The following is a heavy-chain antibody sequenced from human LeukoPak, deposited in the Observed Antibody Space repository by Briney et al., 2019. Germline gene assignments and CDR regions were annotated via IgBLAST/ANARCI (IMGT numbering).Heavy chain of an antibody. Sequence: PGGSLRLSCAASGFTFSSYGMSWVRQAPGKGLEWVSGISGSGGSTYYADSVKGRFTISRDNSKNRLYLQMNSLRAEDRAVYYCAKDFEATYYYDSSGFDYWGQGTLVTVSS. J-gene: IGHJ4*02. CDR3: AKDFEATYYYDSSGFDY. CDR2: ISGSGGST. D-gene: IGHD3-22*01. V-gene: IGHV3-23*01. CDR1: GFTFSSYG.